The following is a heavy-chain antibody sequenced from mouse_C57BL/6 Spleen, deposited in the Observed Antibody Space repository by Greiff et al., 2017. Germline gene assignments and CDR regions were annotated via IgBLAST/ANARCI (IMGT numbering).Heavy chain of an antibody. Sequence: QVQLQQPGAELVKPGASVKLSCKASGYTFTSYWMQWVKQRPGQGLEWIGEIDPSDSYTNYNQKFKGKATLTVDTSSSTAYMQLSSLTSEDSAVYYCARRGDEDYYAMDDWGQGTSVTVSS. CDR3: ARRGDEDYYAMDD. CDR1: GYTFTSYW. J-gene: IGHJ4*01. D-gene: IGHD3-3*01. V-gene: IGHV1-50*01. CDR2: IDPSDSYT.